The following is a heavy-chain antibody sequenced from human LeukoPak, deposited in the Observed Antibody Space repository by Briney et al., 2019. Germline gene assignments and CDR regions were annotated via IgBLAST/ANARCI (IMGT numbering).Heavy chain of an antibody. CDR3: TTGEMATSSFDY. CDR1: GFTFSNAW. D-gene: IGHD5-24*01. CDR2: IKSKTDGGTT. V-gene: IGHV3-15*01. Sequence: GGSLRLSCAASGFTFSNAWVSWVRQAPGKGLEWVGRIKSKTDGGTTDYAAPVKGRFTISRDDSKNTLYLQMNSLKTEDTAVYYCTTGEMATSSFDYWGRGTLVTVSS. J-gene: IGHJ4*02.